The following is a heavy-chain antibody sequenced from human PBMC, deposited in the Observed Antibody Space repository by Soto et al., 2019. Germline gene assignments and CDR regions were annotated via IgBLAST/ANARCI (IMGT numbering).Heavy chain of an antibody. CDR3: ARDHGRIRFGELSWFDP. V-gene: IGHV4-59*06. Sequence: SETLSLTCTVSGGSISSYYWSWIRQHPGKGLEWIGYIYYSGSTYYNPSLKSRVTISVDTSKNQFSLKLSSVTAADTAVYYCARDHGRIRFGELSWFDPWGQGTLVTVSS. CDR2: IYYSGST. D-gene: IGHD3-10*01. J-gene: IGHJ5*02. CDR1: GGSISSYY.